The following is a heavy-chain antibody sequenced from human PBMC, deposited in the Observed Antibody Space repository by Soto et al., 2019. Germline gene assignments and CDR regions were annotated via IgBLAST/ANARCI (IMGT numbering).Heavy chain of an antibody. CDR3: ARLLSAAGTEGVDWFDP. D-gene: IGHD6-13*01. J-gene: IGHJ5*02. Sequence: PGESLKISCKVSGYSFTSYWIGWVRQMPGKGLEWMGIIYPGDSDTRYGPSFQGQVTVSADKSISTAYLQWSSLKASDTAMYYCARLLSAAGTEGVDWFDPWGQGTLVTVSS. V-gene: IGHV5-51*01. CDR1: GYSFTSYW. CDR2: IYPGDSDT.